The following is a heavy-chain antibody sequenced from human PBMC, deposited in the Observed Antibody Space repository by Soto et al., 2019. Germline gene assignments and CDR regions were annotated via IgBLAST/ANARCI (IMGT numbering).Heavy chain of an antibody. D-gene: IGHD3-22*01. CDR1: GFILSDHY. CDR2: TRNKANSYTT. CDR3: AGARYESRGYWLDY. V-gene: IGHV3-72*01. Sequence: EVQLVESGGGLVQPGGSLRLSCAASGFILSDHYMDWVRQAPGKGPEWVGRTRNKANSYTTEYAMSVKGRFTISRDDSKISLYVQMNRLNTDDTGVYYCAGARYESRGYWLDYLGQGTLVTVSS. J-gene: IGHJ4*02.